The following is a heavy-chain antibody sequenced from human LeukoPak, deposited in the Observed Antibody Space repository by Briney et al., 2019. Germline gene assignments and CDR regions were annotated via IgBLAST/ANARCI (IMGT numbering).Heavy chain of an antibody. J-gene: IGHJ4*02. CDR2: ISTGSSYI. D-gene: IGHD3-22*01. Sequence: GGSLRLSCAAYGLTFSSYSMNWVRQAPGEGLEWVSSISTGSSYIYYADSVKGRFTISRDNAKNSLYLQMNSPRAEDTAVYYCASTYYYDTQDWGQGTLVTVSS. CDR1: GLTFSSYS. V-gene: IGHV3-21*01. CDR3: ASTYYYDTQD.